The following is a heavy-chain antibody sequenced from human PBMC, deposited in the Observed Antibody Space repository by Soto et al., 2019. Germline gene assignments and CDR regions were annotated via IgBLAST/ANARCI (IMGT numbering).Heavy chain of an antibody. Sequence: SETLSLTCMVSGDSVLSSYWSWVRQPAGKGLEWIGHIFSSGRVSYNPSLKSRLTMSIDTSMNLFFLNLSSVTAADTAVYYCARGWDVKYFDYWGQGTPVTVSS. V-gene: IGHV4-4*07. J-gene: IGHJ4*02. CDR3: ARGWDVKYFDY. CDR2: IFSSGRV. CDR1: GDSVLSSY. D-gene: IGHD1-26*01.